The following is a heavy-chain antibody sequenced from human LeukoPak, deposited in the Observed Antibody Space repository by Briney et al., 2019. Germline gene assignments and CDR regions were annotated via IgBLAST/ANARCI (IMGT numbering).Heavy chain of an antibody. CDR1: GGSISSGGYS. CDR2: IYHSGST. J-gene: IGHJ4*02. CDR3: ARAGWSISLGY. V-gene: IGHV4-30-2*01. D-gene: IGHD6-6*01. Sequence: SQTLSLTCAVSGGSISSGGYSWSWLRQPPGKGLEWIGYIYHSGSTYYNPSLKSRVTISVDRSKNQFSLKLSSVTAADTAVYYCARAGWSISLGYWGQGTLVTVSS.